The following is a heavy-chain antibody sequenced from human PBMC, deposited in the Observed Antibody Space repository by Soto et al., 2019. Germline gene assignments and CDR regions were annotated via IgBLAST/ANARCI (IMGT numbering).Heavy chain of an antibody. J-gene: IGHJ6*02. D-gene: IGHD3-3*01. CDR3: ARVSYYDFWSGYQDYYYYGMDV. CDR1: GGSVSSGSYY. CDR2: IYYSGST. V-gene: IGHV4-61*01. Sequence: SETLSLTCTASGGSVSSGSYYWSWIRQPPGKGLEWIGYIYYSGSTNYNPSLKSRVTISVDTSKNQFSLKLSSVTAADTAVYYCARVSYYDFWSGYQDYYYYGMDVWGQGTTVTVSS.